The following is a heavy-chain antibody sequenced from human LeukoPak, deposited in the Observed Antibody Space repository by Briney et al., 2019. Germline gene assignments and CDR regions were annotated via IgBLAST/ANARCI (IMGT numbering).Heavy chain of an antibody. CDR1: GYTFTSYY. D-gene: IGHD2-2*01. V-gene: IGHV1-46*01. J-gene: IGHJ4*02. CDR3: ARNGGYCSSTSCPPYYFDY. CDR2: INPSGGST. Sequence: VASVKVSCKASGYTFTSYYMHWVRQAPGQGLEWMGIINPSGGSTSYAQKFQGRVTMTRDMSTSTVYMELSSLRSEDTAVYYCARNGGYCSSTSCPPYYFDYWGQGTLVTVSS.